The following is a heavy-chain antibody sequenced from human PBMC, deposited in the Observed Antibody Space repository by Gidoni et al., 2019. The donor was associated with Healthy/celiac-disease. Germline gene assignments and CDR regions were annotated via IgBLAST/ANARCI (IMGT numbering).Heavy chain of an antibody. CDR1: LGPISSSCYY. Sequence: QLQLQASCPGPVQPSETLPLNRTVTLGPISSSCYYWGWSRQPPGKGLEWIGSIYYSGSTYDNPSIKSRDTISVDTSKNQFSLKLSYVTAADAAVYYCARPHGIYSKYNWFDPWGHGTLVTVSS. CDR3: ARPHGIYSKYNWFDP. V-gene: IGHV4-39*01. CDR2: IYYSGST. J-gene: IGHJ5*02. D-gene: IGHD4-4*01.